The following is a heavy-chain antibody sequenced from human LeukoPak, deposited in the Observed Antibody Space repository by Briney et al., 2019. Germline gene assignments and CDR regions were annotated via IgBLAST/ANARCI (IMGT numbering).Heavy chain of an antibody. V-gene: IGHV3-23*01. CDR1: GFTFSSYA. D-gene: IGHD7-27*01. CDR2: ISGSGGST. Sequence: GGSLRLSCAASGFTFSSYAMSWVRQAPGKGPEWVSAISGSGGSTYYADSVKGRFTISRDNSKNTLYLQMNSLRAEDTAVYYCAKTNWGSDYFDYWGQGTLVTVSS. CDR3: AKTNWGSDYFDY. J-gene: IGHJ4*02.